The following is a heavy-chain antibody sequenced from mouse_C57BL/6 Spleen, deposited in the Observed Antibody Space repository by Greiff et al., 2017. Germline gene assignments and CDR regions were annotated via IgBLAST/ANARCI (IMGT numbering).Heavy chain of an antibody. D-gene: IGHD2-4*01. CDR3: ARIAGDYDPWFAY. Sequence: QVQLQQPGAELVKPGASVKMSCKASGYTFTSYWLTWVKQRPGQGLEWIGDIYPGSGSTNYNEKFKSKATLTVDTSFSTASMQLSSLTSEDSAVYYCARIAGDYDPWFAYWGQGTLVTVSA. J-gene: IGHJ3*01. V-gene: IGHV1-55*01. CDR2: IYPGSGST. CDR1: GYTFTSYW.